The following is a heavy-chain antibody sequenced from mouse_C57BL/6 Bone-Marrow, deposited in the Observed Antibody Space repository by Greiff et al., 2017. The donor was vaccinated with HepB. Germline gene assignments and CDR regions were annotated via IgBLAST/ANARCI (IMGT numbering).Heavy chain of an antibody. Sequence: EVHLVESGPGLVKPSQSLSLTCSVTGYSITSGYYWNWLRPFPGTTLEWLGYISYDGSNNYNPSLKNRISITRDTSKIQIFLKLNSVTTEDTATYYCARDEYYFDYWGQGTTLTVSS. V-gene: IGHV3-6*01. CDR3: ARDEYYFDY. J-gene: IGHJ2*01. CDR1: GYSITSGYY. CDR2: ISYDGSN.